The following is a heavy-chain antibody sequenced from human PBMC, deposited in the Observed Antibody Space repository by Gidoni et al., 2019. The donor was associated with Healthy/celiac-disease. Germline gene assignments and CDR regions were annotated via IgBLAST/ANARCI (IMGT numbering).Heavy chain of an antibody. J-gene: IGHJ3*02. CDR2: IISKANSYAT. CDR1: GFTISGSA. D-gene: IGHD6-13*01. Sequence: EVQLVESGGGVGQPGGSLKLSWAASGFTISGSAMRWVRQASGKGLEWVGRIISKANSYATAYAASVKGMFTISRDDSKNTAYLQMNSLKTEDTAVYYCTRLPAAGTTYAFDIWGQGTMVTVSS. V-gene: IGHV3-73*01. CDR3: TRLPAAGTTYAFDI.